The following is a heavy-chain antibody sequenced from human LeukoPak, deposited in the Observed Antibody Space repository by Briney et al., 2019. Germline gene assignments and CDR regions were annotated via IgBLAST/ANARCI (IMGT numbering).Heavy chain of an antibody. CDR2: IYPGDSDT. D-gene: IGHD3-3*01. CDR3: ARRNDFWSGQYYYYYMDV. CDR1: GYSFTSYW. Sequence: GESLKISCKGSGYSFTSYWIGWVRQMPGKGLGWMGIIYPGDSDTRYSPSFQGQVTISADKSISTAYLQWSSLKASDTAMYYCARRNDFWSGQYYYYYMDVWGKGTTVTVSS. V-gene: IGHV5-51*01. J-gene: IGHJ6*03.